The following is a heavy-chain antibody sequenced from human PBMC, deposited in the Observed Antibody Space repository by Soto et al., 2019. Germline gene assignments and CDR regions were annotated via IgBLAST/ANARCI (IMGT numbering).Heavy chain of an antibody. J-gene: IGHJ6*02. V-gene: IGHV1-2*04. CDR1: GYTFTGYY. D-gene: IGHD3-10*01. CDR2: INPNSGGT. CDR3: ARDGDGFGELSETTYYYYGMDD. Sequence: ASVKISCTASGYTFTGYYMHWVRQAPGQGLEWMGWINPNSGGTNYAQKFQGWVTMTRDTSISTAYMELSRLRSDDTAVYYCARDGDGFGELSETTYYYYGMDDWGQGTTVTVSS.